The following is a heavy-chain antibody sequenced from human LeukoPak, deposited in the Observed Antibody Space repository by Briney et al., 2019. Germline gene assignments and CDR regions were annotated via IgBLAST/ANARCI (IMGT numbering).Heavy chain of an antibody. Sequence: SETLSLTYTVSGGSISSSSYYWGWIRQPPGKGLEWIGRIYYSGSTYYNPSLKSRVTISVDTSKNQFSLKLSSVTAADTAVYYCARRRITMVRGVTVGYYGMDVWGQGTTVTVSS. V-gene: IGHV4-39*07. D-gene: IGHD3-10*01. CDR3: ARRRITMVRGVTVGYYGMDV. CDR1: GGSISSSSYY. J-gene: IGHJ6*02. CDR2: IYYSGST.